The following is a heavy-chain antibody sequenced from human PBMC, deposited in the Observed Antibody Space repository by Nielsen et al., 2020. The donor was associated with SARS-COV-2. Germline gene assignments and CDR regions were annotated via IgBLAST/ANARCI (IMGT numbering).Heavy chain of an antibody. D-gene: IGHD6-13*01. CDR1: GFTFSSYV. CDR2: ISGSGGST. CDR3: AKDPRIAAAGLYYYYGMDV. Sequence: GESLKISCAASGFTFSSYVVSWVRQAPGKGLEWVSAISGSGGSTYYADSVKGRFTISRDNSKNTLYLQMNSLRAEDTAVYYCAKDPRIAAAGLYYYYGMDVWGQGTTVTVSS. V-gene: IGHV3-23*01. J-gene: IGHJ6*02.